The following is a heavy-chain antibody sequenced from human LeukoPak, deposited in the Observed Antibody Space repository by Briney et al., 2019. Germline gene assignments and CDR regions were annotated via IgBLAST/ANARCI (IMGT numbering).Heavy chain of an antibody. Sequence: GGSLRLSCAASGFTFSSYWMSWVRQAPGKGLEWVANINRDGSEKYYVDSVKGRFTISRDNARNSLYLQMNSLRADDTALYYCATDVGGDWGQGTLVTVSP. D-gene: IGHD3-3*01. CDR2: INRDGSEK. J-gene: IGHJ4*02. CDR3: ATDVGGD. V-gene: IGHV3-7*01. CDR1: GFTFSSYW.